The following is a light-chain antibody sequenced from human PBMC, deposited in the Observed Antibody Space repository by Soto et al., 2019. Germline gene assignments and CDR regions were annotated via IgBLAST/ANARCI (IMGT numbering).Light chain of an antibody. V-gene: IGLV1-44*01. CDR2: SNN. CDR3: AAWDDSLNSIV. Sequence: QSVLTQPPSASGTPGQRVTISCSGSSSNLGSNYVYWYQQFLGTAPKLLIYSNNQRPSGVPDRFSGSKSGTSASLAISGLQSEDESEYYCAAWDDSLNSIVFGGGTKLTVL. CDR1: SSNLGSNY. J-gene: IGLJ3*02.